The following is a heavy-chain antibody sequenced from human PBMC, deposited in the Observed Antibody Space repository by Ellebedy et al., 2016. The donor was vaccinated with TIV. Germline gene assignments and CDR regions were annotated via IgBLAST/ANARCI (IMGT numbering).Heavy chain of an antibody. Sequence: GSLRLXCSVSGGSVNSGSHYWSWIRQPPGKGLEWIANINYSGSTKYNPSLKSRVTISADTSKNQFSLELSSVTAADTAVYFCANSLGVSTGLDYWGQGILVTVSS. CDR2: INYSGST. D-gene: IGHD5/OR15-5a*01. CDR3: ANSLGVSTGLDY. CDR1: GGSVNSGSHY. J-gene: IGHJ4*02. V-gene: IGHV4-61*01.